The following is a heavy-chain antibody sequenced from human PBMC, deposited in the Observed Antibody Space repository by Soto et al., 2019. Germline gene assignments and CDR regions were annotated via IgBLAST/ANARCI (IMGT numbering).Heavy chain of an antibody. Sequence: SETLSLTCAVYGGSFRGYYWSWIRQPPGKGLEWIGEINHSGSTNYNPSLKSRVTISVDTSKNQSSLKLSSVTAADTAVYYCARVGARGGYYYYYGMDVWGQGTTVTVSS. CDR1: GGSFRGYY. J-gene: IGHJ6*02. D-gene: IGHD1-26*01. CDR3: ARVGARGGYYYYYGMDV. V-gene: IGHV4-34*01. CDR2: INHSGST.